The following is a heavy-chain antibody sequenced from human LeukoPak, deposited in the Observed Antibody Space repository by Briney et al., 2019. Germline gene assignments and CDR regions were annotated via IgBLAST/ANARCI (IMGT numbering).Heavy chain of an antibody. J-gene: IGHJ6*03. V-gene: IGHV4-39*01. CDR1: GGSISTSNYY. CDR3: ARQLRGKKHFYYYMDV. Sequence: SETLSLTCTVSGGSISTSNYYWGWIRQPPGKGLEWIGNIFYSGSSYYNPSLESRVSLSVDTSKNQFSLKVRSVTATDTAVYYCARQLRGKKHFYYYMDVWGKGTTVTITS. CDR2: IFYSGSS. D-gene: IGHD3-10*01.